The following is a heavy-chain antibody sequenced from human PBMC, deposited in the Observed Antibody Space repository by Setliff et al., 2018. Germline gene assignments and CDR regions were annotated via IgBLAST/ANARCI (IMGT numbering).Heavy chain of an antibody. Sequence: LGESLKIACKGSGYSFTSYWIGWVRQMPGKGLEWMGIIYPGDSDTRYSPSFQGQVTISADKSISTAYLQWSSLKASDTAMYYCARRIGTGHQAFDIWGQGTMVTVSS. CDR2: IYPGDSDT. CDR1: GYSFTSYW. CDR3: ARRIGTGHQAFDI. D-gene: IGHD6-13*01. J-gene: IGHJ3*02. V-gene: IGHV5-51*01.